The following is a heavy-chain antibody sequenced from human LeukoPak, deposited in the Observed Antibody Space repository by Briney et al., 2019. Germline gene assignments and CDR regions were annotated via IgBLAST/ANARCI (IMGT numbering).Heavy chain of an antibody. Sequence: GSLRLSCAASGFTVSSNYMNWVRQASGKGLEWVSSISSDSNYIYYADSLKGRFTISRDNAKSSLYLQMNSLRAEDTAVYYCARDVSRISDYWGQGALVTVSS. CDR2: ISSDSNYI. D-gene: IGHD2-15*01. V-gene: IGHV3-21*01. J-gene: IGHJ4*02. CDR1: GFTVSSNY. CDR3: ARDVSRISDY.